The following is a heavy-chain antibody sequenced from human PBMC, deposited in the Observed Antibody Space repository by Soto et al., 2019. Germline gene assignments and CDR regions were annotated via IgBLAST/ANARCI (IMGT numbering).Heavy chain of an antibody. CDR1: GGSISSGGYS. J-gene: IGHJ4*02. CDR3: ARGLTYYYGSGSFYFDY. Sequence: QLQLQESGSGLVKPSQTLSLTCAVSGGSISSGGYSWSWIRQPPGKGLEWIGYIYHSGSTYYNPSLKSRVTISVDRSKNQFSLKLSSVTAADTAVYYCARGLTYYYGSGSFYFDYWGQGTLVTVSS. D-gene: IGHD3-10*01. V-gene: IGHV4-30-2*01. CDR2: IYHSGST.